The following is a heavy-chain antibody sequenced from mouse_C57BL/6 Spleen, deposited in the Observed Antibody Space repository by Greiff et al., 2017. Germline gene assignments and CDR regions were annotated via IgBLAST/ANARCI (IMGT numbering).Heavy chain of an antibody. D-gene: IGHD3-1*01. CDR2: ISYDGSN. V-gene: IGHV3-6*01. Sequence: EVKLVESGPGLVKPSQSLSLTCSVTGYSITSGYYWNWIRQFPGNKLEWMGYISYDGSNNYNPSLKNRISITRDTSKNQFFLKLNSVTTEDTATYYCARDIGYFDYWGQGTTLTVSS. CDR1: GYSITSGYY. CDR3: ARDIGYFDY. J-gene: IGHJ2*01.